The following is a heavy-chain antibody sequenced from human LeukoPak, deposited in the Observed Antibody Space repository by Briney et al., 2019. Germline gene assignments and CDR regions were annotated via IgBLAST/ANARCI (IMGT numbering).Heavy chain of an antibody. Sequence: SETLSLTCTVSGGSISSSSYYWRWIRQPPGKGLEWIGYIYYSGSTNYNPSLKSRVTISVDTSKNQFSLKLSSVTAADTAVYYCARVPSSYGDRQYFDYWGQGTLVTVSS. V-gene: IGHV4-61*01. D-gene: IGHD4-17*01. CDR2: IYYSGST. CDR3: ARVPSSYGDRQYFDY. J-gene: IGHJ4*02. CDR1: GGSISSSSYY.